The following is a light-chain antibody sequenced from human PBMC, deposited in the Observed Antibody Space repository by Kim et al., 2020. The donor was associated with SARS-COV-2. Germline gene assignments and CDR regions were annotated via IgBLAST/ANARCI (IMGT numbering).Light chain of an antibody. Sequence: ASVGDRVTITCRASQDISTCLAWYQQKPGKAPKLLIYPTSTVQSGVPSGFSGSGSGTEFTLTISNLQPEDFATYYCQQLISYPLTFGQGTRLEIK. V-gene: IGKV1-9*01. CDR2: PTS. CDR1: QDISTC. CDR3: QQLISYPLT. J-gene: IGKJ5*01.